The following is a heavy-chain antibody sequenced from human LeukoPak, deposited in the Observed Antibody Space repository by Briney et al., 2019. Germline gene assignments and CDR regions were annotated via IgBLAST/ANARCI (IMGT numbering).Heavy chain of an antibody. CDR2: IYTSGST. J-gene: IGHJ2*01. V-gene: IGHV4-4*07. Sequence: PSETLSLTCTVSGGSISSYYWSWIRQPAGKGLEWIGRIYTSGSTNYNPSLKSRVTMSVDTSKNQFSLKLSSVTAADTAVYYCARDGDSSGRYFIGSDWYFDLWGRGTLVTVSS. CDR3: ARDGDSSGRYFIGSDWYFDL. CDR1: GGSISSYY. D-gene: IGHD6-13*01.